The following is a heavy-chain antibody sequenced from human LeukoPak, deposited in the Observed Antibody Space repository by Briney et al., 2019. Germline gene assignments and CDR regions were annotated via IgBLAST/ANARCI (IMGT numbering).Heavy chain of an antibody. V-gene: IGHV4-31*03. Sequence: NPSETLSLTCTVSGDSISSGGYYWSWIRHHPGKGLEWIGYIYYSGSTYYNPSLKSRVTISVDTSKNQFSLKLSSVTAADTAVYYCARAGLATIGYWGQGTLVTVSS. CDR1: GDSISSGGYY. CDR2: IYYSGST. CDR3: ARAGLATIGY. J-gene: IGHJ4*02. D-gene: IGHD5-12*01.